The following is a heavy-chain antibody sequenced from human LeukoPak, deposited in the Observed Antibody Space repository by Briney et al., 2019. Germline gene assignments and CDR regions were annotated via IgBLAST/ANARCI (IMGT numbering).Heavy chain of an antibody. CDR1: GFIFSNYI. CDR3: ARDLSGDGYNEFDY. D-gene: IGHD5-24*01. CDR2: ISTGSRHI. J-gene: IGHJ4*02. Sequence: NAGGSLRLSCAASGFIFSNYIMNWVRQAPGKGLELVSSISTGSRHIYYAASVKGRFTISRDDAKNSLYLQMNSLRAEDTAVYYCARDLSGDGYNEFDYWGQGTLVTVSP. V-gene: IGHV3-21*01.